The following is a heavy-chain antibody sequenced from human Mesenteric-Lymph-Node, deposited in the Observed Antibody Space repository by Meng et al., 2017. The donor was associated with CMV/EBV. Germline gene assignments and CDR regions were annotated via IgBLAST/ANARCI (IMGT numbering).Heavy chain of an antibody. V-gene: IGHV1-2*02. CDR3: ARDLPNYYFSLDS. J-gene: IGHJ4*02. CDR1: GYTFTGHY. D-gene: IGHD3-22*01. CDR2: INPNTGGT. Sequence: KASGYTFTGHYLHWVRQAPGQGLEWMGWINPNTGGTHYAQNFEGGVTMTRDTSINTAYMELTGLGPDDTAVYYCARDLPNYYFSLDSWGQGTLVTVSS.